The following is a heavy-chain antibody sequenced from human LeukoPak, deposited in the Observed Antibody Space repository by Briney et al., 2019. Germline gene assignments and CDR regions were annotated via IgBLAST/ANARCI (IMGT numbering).Heavy chain of an antibody. CDR1: GYTFTSYG. V-gene: IGHV1-18*04. D-gene: IGHD2-15*01. Sequence: ASVKVSCKASGYTFTSYGIGWVRQAPGQGLEWMGWISAYNGNTNYAQKLQGRVTMTTDTSTSTAYMELRSLRSDDTAVYYCARDWGVVVAATPFDYWGQGTLVSVSS. CDR2: ISAYNGNT. J-gene: IGHJ4*02. CDR3: ARDWGVVVAATPFDY.